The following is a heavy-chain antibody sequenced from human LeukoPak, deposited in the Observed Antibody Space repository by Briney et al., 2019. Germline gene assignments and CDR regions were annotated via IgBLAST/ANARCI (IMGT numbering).Heavy chain of an antibody. D-gene: IGHD3-22*01. J-gene: IGHJ4*02. CDR2: INWNGGST. CDR1: GFTFDDYG. CDR3: ARALHYYDSSGYGY. V-gene: IGHV3-20*04. Sequence: GGSLRLSCAASGFTFDDYGMSWVRQAPGKGLEWVSGINWNGGSTGYADSVKGRFTIPRDNAKNSLYLQMNSLRAEDTALYYCARALHYYDSSGYGYWGQGTLVTVSS.